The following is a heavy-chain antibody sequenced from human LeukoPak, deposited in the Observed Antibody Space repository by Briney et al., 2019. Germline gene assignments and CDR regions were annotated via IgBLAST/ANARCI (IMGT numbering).Heavy chain of an antibody. V-gene: IGHV3-15*01. Sequence: KSGGSLRLSCAASGFTFSNAWMSWVRQAPGKGLEWVGRIKSKTDGGTTDYAAPVKGRFTISRDDSKNTLYLQMNSLKTEDTAVYYCTTDAIYHDAFDIGGQGTMVTVS. D-gene: IGHD3-3*01. J-gene: IGHJ3*02. CDR3: TTDAIYHDAFDI. CDR1: GFTFSNAW. CDR2: IKSKTDGGTT.